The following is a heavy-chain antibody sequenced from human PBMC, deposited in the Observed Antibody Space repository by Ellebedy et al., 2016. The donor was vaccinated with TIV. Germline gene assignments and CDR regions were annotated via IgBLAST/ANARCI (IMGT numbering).Heavy chain of an antibody. CDR2: ITPLFGTS. Sequence: ASVQVSCKPSGGIFRTYTISWVRQAHGQGIEWMGGITPLFGTSNYAQEFQGRVTITVDKSTSTAYMEMSSLRAEDTAVDFCSGVTTRPDAFDIWGQGTTVIVSS. CDR1: GGIFRTYT. CDR3: SGVTTRPDAFDI. D-gene: IGHD6-6*01. J-gene: IGHJ3*02. V-gene: IGHV1-69*06.